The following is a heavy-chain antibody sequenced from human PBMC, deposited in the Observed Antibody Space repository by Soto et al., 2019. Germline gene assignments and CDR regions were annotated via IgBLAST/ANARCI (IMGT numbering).Heavy chain of an antibody. CDR3: VRRQTAFDF. Sequence: QITLKESGPTLVRPTEPLTLTCTVSVFSLSTSGLGVGWIRQPPGKAPDWLALISWDGDERYTPSLTNRLTITEDTSKNQVVLTMTTMDPVDTATYYCVRRQTAFDFWGQGILVTVSS. D-gene: IGHD6-6*01. J-gene: IGHJ4*02. V-gene: IGHV2-5*02. CDR1: VFSLSTSGLG. CDR2: ISWDGDE.